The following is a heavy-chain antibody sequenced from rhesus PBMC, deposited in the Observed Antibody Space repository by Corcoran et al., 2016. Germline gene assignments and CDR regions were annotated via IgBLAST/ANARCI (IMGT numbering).Heavy chain of an antibody. Sequence: QVKLQQWGEGLVKPSESLSLTCAVYGGSITGYYWSWVCQTPGKGLEWIANIDGNIVLTTSNPSLKHRVTISQDTSTSQFSLKLNSVTAADTAVYFCVRGPSGASVLEFWGQGVLVTVSS. CDR3: VRGPSGASVLEF. V-gene: IGHV4-81*01. CDR1: GGSITGYY. D-gene: IGHD3S6*01. J-gene: IGHJ4*01. CDR2: IDGNIVLT.